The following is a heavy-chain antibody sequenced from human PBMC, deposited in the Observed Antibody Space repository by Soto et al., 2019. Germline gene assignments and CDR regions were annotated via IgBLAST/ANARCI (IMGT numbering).Heavy chain of an antibody. V-gene: IGHV5-51*01. CDR2: IYPSDSRT. D-gene: IGHD2-2*02. CDR3: SKFKYTTSVRYLQH. J-gene: IGHJ1*01. CDR1: GWSVTSYW. Sequence: QAVKISCEGYGWSVTSYWRRWVRQITGKGLEWVAIIYPSDSRTIYSPSFQGQVTISADKSISTAYLQWTSLKASDTAIYYCSKFKYTTSVRYLQHWGQATPVTLS.